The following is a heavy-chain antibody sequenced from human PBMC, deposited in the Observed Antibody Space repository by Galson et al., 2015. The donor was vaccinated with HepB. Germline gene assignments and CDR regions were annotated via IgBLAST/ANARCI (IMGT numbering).Heavy chain of an antibody. CDR2: FHPEDHNT. CDR3: ATFHLFKI. V-gene: IGHV1-24*01. J-gene: IGHJ4*02. Sequence: SVKVSCKVSGFSLTELSMHWVRLPPGKGLEYVGGFHPEDHNTVYGHTFRGRVTMTEDTLSDTVYMKLSGLTSDDTAIYYCATFHLFKIWGQGTPLIVSS. CDR1: GFSLTELS.